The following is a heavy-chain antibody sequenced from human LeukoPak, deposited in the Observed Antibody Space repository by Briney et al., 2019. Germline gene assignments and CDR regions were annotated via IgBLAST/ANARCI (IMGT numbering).Heavy chain of an antibody. CDR2: ISGSGGST. D-gene: IGHD4-17*01. CDR1: GFTFSNAW. J-gene: IGHJ4*02. Sequence: HPGGSLRLSCAASGFTFSNAWMSWVRQAPGKGLEWVSAISGSGGSTYYADSVKGRFTISRDNSKNTLYLQMNSLRAEDTAVYYCAKDRHGDYVEYYFDYWGQGTLVTVSS. V-gene: IGHV3-23*01. CDR3: AKDRHGDYVEYYFDY.